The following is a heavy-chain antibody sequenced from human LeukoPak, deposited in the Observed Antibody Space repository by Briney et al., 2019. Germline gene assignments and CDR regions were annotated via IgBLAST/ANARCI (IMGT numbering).Heavy chain of an antibody. CDR3: AREDYYYGSGSYYKGGYNWFDP. D-gene: IGHD3-10*01. CDR2: IIPTFGTA. J-gene: IGHJ5*02. CDR1: GGTFSSYA. Sequence: ASVKVSCKASGGTFSSYAISWVRQAPGQGLEWMGGIIPTFGTANYAQKLQGRVTMTTDTSTSTAYMELRSLRSDDTAVYYCAREDYYYGSGSYYKGGYNWFDPWGQGTLVTVSS. V-gene: IGHV1-69*05.